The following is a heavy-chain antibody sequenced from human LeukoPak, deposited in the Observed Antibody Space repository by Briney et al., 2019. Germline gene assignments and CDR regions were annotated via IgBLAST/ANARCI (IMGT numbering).Heavy chain of an antibody. D-gene: IGHD2-2*01. J-gene: IGHJ4*02. CDR1: GGTFSSYT. CDR2: IIPILGIA. CDR3: ARGYCSSTSCYEGGYFDY. V-gene: IGHV1-69*16. Sequence: SVEVSCKASGGTFSSYTISWVRQAPGQGLEWMGRIIPILGIANYAQKFQGRVTITTDESTSTAYMELSSLRSEDTAVYYCARGYCSSTSCYEGGYFDYWGQGTLVTVSS.